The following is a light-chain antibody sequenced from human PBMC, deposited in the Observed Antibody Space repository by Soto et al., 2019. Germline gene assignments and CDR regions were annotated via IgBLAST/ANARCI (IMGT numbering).Light chain of an antibody. Sequence: QSVLAQPASVSGSPGQSITISCTGSSRDVGRYNLVSWYQQYPGKAPKLMIYEDTQRPSGVSNRFSGSKSGNTASLTISGLQADDEADYYCCSYAGSSIYVVFGGGNKVTVL. V-gene: IGLV2-23*01. CDR2: EDT. CDR1: SRDVGRYNL. J-gene: IGLJ2*01. CDR3: CSYAGSSIYVV.